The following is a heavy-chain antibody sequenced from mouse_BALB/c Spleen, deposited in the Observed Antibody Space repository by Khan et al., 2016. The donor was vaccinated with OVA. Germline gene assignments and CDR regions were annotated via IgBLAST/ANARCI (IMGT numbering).Heavy chain of an antibody. CDR3: GRGGFAY. CDR1: GFTFIDYG. Sequence: EVELVESGGGLVQPGGSRKLSCAASGFTFIDYGMAWVRQTPGKGPEWIAFISSVAYSIYYADTVTGRVTISREKAKNTLYLELSSLRSDDTAMYYCGRGGFAYWGQGTLVTVSA. CDR2: ISSVAYSI. J-gene: IGHJ3*01. V-gene: IGHV5-15*02.